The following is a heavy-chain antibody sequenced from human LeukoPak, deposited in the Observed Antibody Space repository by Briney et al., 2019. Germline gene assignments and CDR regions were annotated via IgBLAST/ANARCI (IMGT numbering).Heavy chain of an antibody. D-gene: IGHD3-9*01. CDR1: GFTFSSYG. CDR2: ISYDGSNK. V-gene: IGHV3-30*18. J-gene: IGHJ4*02. Sequence: PGRSLRLSCAASGFTFSSYGMHWVRQAPGKGLEWVAVISYDGSNKYYADSVKGRFTISRDNSKNTLYLQMNSLRAEDTAVYYCAKDRSGRITIFYWGQGTLVTVSS. CDR3: AKDRSGRITIFY.